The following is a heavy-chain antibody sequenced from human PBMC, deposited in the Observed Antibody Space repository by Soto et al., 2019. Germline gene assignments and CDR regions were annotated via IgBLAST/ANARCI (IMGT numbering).Heavy chain of an antibody. V-gene: IGHV1-18*01. CDR3: ARWLRLWAIVVVVAATYAFDI. CDR1: GYTFTSYG. J-gene: IGHJ3*02. Sequence: QVQLVQSGAEVKKPGASVKVSCTASGYTFTSYGISWVRQAPGQGLEWMGWISAYNGNTNYAQRLQGRVTMTTDTSTSTAYMEIRSLRSDDTAVYYCARWLRLWAIVVVVAATYAFDIWGQGTMVTVSS. D-gene: IGHD2-15*01. CDR2: ISAYNGNT.